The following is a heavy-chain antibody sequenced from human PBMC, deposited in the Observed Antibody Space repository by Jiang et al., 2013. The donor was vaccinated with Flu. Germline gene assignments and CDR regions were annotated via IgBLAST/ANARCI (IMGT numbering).Heavy chain of an antibody. J-gene: IGHJ6*02. D-gene: IGHD3-22*01. CDR3: ARHRYSSDYYSFPYYGMDV. Sequence: GSGLVKPSETLSLTCTVSGGSISSYYWSWIRQPPGKGLEWIGYIYYSGSTNYNPSLKSRVSISLDMSKNQSSLRLTSLTAADTAVYYCARHRYSSDYYSFPYYGMDVWGQGTTVTVSS. CDR2: IYYSGST. V-gene: IGHV4-59*08. CDR1: GGSISSYY.